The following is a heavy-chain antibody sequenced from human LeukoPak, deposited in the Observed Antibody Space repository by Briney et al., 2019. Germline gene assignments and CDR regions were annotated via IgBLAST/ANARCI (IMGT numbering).Heavy chain of an antibody. CDR2: ISAYNGNT. Sequence: ASVKVSCKASGYTFTSYGISWVRRAPGQGLEWMGWISAYNGNTNYAQKLQGRVTMTTDTSTSTAYMELRSLRSEDTAVYYCARSRGQERDFWSGYLYYFDYWGQGTLVTVSS. CDR1: GYTFTSYG. V-gene: IGHV1-18*01. CDR3: ARSRGQERDFWSGYLYYFDY. J-gene: IGHJ4*02. D-gene: IGHD3-3*01.